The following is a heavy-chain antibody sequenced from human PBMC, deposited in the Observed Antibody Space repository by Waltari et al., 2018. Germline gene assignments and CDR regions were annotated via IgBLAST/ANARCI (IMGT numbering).Heavy chain of an antibody. J-gene: IGHJ4*02. V-gene: IGHV3-74*01. D-gene: IGHD5-12*01. CDR2: ISGDGGST. CDR3: AREGGGFDYTPDY. Sequence: EVQLEESGGGLVQPGGSRRLSCEASGFDFTKHYMHWGRQGPGEGLVWVSRISGDGGSTSYADSVKGRFTISRDNSKNTLYLQMNSFRAEDTGIYYCAREGGGFDYTPDYWGQGTLVTVSS. CDR1: GFDFTKHY.